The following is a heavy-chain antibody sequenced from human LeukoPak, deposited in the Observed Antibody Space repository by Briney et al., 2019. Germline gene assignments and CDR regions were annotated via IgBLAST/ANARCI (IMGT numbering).Heavy chain of an antibody. CDR2: ISGSGGST. V-gene: IGHV3-23*01. CDR1: GFTFSSYA. Sequence: GGSLRLSCAASGFTFSSYAMSWVRQAPGEGLEWVSAISGSGGSTYYADSVKGRFTISRDNSKNTLYLQMNSLRAEDTAVYYCAITSDVRYFDWLSGYWGQGTLVTVSS. D-gene: IGHD3-9*01. CDR3: AITSDVRYFDWLSGY. J-gene: IGHJ4*02.